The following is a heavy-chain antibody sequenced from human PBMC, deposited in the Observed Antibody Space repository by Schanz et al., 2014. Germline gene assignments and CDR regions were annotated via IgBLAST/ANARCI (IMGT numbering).Heavy chain of an antibody. V-gene: IGHV4-4*07. D-gene: IGHD2-21*02. CDR2: IYTSGTT. Sequence: QVQVQESGPRLLKPSETLSLSCTLSGDSIKNFYWTWIRQPAGKGLEWIGRIYTSGTTNYSPSFRSRVSVAVDASKNQVSLRLTSVTAADTAVYYCVRDFPWGDAPPALGFWGQGPRVTASS. CDR3: VRDFPWGDAPPALGF. J-gene: IGHJ1*01. CDR1: GDSIKNFY.